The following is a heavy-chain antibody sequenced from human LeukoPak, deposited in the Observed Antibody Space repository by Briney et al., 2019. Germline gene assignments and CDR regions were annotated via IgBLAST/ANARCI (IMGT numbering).Heavy chain of an antibody. CDR2: IKNKTDGVTT. CDR3: TTFDS. CDR1: GLTFNNAW. V-gene: IGHV3-15*01. Sequence: GGSLRLSCAASGLTFNNAWMSWVRQAPGKGLEWLGRIKNKTDGVTTDYAAPVKGRLTMSIDDSKSTRYLHINSLKTEDTAVYYCTTFDSWGQGTLVTVSS. J-gene: IGHJ4*02.